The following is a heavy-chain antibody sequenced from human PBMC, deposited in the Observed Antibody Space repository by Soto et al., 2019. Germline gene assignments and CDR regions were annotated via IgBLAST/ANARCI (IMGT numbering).Heavy chain of an antibody. Sequence: ASVKVSCKASGYTFTTYVMHWVRQAPGQRLEWMGWLNAGNGNTNYAQKLQGRVTMTTDTSTSTAYMELRSLRSDDTAVYYCARGYCSSTSCYPYYYYGMDVWGQGTTVAVSS. CDR3: ARGYCSSTSCYPYYYYGMDV. D-gene: IGHD2-2*01. V-gene: IGHV1-3*01. CDR2: LNAGNGNT. CDR1: GYTFTTYV. J-gene: IGHJ6*02.